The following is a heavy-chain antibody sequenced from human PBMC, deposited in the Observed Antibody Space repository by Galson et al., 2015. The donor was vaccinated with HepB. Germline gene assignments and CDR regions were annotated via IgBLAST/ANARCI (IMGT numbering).Heavy chain of an antibody. J-gene: IGHJ4*02. Sequence: SLRLSCAASGFTFSSYGMHWVRQAPGKGLEWVAVISYDGSNKYYADSVKGRFTISRDNSKNTLYLQMNSLRAEDTAVYYCAKEAEYYFDYWGQGTLVTVSS. D-gene: IGHD2-15*01. CDR3: AKEAEYYFDY. V-gene: IGHV3-30*18. CDR2: ISYDGSNK. CDR1: GFTFSSYG.